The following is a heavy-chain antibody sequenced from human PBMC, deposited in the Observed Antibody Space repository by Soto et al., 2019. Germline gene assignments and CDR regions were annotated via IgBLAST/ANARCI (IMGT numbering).Heavy chain of an antibody. J-gene: IGHJ6*02. V-gene: IGHV1-69*02. CDR2: IIPILGIA. Sequence: QVQLVQSGAEVKKPGSSVKVSCKASGGTFSSYTISWVRQAPGQGLEWMGRIIPILGIANYAQKFQGRVTITADKPTSTAYMELSSLRSEDTAVYYWARGYGATTHYYYYGMDVWGQGTTVTVSS. CDR1: GGTFSSYT. CDR3: ARGYGATTHYYYYGMDV. D-gene: IGHD1-1*01.